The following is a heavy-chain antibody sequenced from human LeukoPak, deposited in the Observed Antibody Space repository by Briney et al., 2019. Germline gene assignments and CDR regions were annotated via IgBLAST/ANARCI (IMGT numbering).Heavy chain of an antibody. Sequence: PSETLSLTCTVSGGSISSGGYYWSWIRQHPGKGLEWIGYIYYSGSTYYNPSLKSRVTISVDTSKNQFSLKLSSVTAADTAVYYCARSSSSLVDWGYYFDYWGQGTLVTVSS. CDR3: ARSSSSLVDWGYYFDY. CDR2: IYYSGST. V-gene: IGHV4-31*03. D-gene: IGHD6-6*01. CDR1: GGSISSGGYY. J-gene: IGHJ4*02.